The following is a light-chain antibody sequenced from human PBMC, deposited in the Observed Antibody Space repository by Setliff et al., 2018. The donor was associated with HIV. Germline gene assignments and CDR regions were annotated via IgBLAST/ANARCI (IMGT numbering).Light chain of an antibody. CDR3: CTYAGSSTYV. V-gene: IGLV2-23*02. Sequence: QSVLTQPASVSGSPGQSITISCTGTSSDVGNYNLVSWYQQHPGKAPKLMTYEVSKWPSGASNRFSGSKSGNTASLTISGLQAEDEADYYCCTYAGSSTYVFGTGTKVTVL. J-gene: IGLJ1*01. CDR1: SSDVGNYNL. CDR2: EVS.